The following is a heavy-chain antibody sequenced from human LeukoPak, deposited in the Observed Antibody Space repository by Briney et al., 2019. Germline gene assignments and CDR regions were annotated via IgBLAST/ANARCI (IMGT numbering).Heavy chain of an antibody. Sequence: SGGSLRLSCAASGFTFRSYAMSWVRQAPGKGLEWVSAISGSGGSTYDADSVKGRFTISRDNSKNTLYLQMNSLRAEDTAVYHCAKPSSGYTAFDIWGQGTMVTVSS. CDR3: AKPSSGYTAFDI. CDR2: ISGSGGST. J-gene: IGHJ3*02. CDR1: GFTFRSYA. D-gene: IGHD3-22*01. V-gene: IGHV3-23*01.